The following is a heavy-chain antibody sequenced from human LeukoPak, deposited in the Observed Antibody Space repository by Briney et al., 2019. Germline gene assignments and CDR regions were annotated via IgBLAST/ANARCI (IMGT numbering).Heavy chain of an antibody. V-gene: IGHV3-48*01. CDR2: ISTTGNSI. D-gene: IGHD3-3*01. Sequence: GGPRSPSWEPPGFTSRSHSLNGVRQPPGRGLGWVSYISTTGNSIYYADSVKGRFTISRDNAKNSLYLQMNSLRAEDTAVYYCARGRSGFYFDYWGQGTLVTVSS. CDR1: GFTSRSHS. CDR3: ARGRSGFYFDY. J-gene: IGHJ4*02.